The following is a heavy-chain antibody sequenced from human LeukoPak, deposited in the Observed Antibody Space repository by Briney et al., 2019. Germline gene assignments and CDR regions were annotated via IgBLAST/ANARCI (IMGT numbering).Heavy chain of an antibody. CDR1: GGSISTYY. D-gene: IGHD1-1*01. V-gene: IGHV4-59*01. J-gene: IGHJ6*03. CDR2: SYYSGTT. CDR3: ARVSWFPGTSYYFMDV. Sequence: PSETLSLTCTVSGGSISTYYWSWIRQPPGKGLEWIGYSYYSGTTNYNPSLKSRVTISVDTSKNQFSLKLNSVTAADTAVYYCARVSWFPGTSYYFMDVWGKGTTVTVSS.